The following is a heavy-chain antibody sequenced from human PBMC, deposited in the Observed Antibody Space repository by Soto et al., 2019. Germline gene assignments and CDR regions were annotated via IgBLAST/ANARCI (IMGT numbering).Heavy chain of an antibody. CDR3: AREGEFYYGMDV. CDR1: GYTFTGYY. CDR2: INPNSGGT. J-gene: IGHJ6*02. D-gene: IGHD3-16*01. V-gene: IGHV1-2*02. Sequence: ASVKVSCKASGYTFTGYYMHWVRQAPGQGLEWMGWINPNSGGTNYAQKFQGRVTMTRDTSISTACMELSRLRSDDTAVYYCAREGEFYYGMDVWGQGTTVTVSS.